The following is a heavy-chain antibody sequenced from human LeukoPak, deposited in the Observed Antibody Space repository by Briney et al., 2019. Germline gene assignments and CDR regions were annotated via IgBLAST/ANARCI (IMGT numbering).Heavy chain of an antibody. CDR1: GFTFSSYE. CDR2: ISSSGSTI. J-gene: IGHJ4*02. Sequence: GGSLRLSCAASGFTFSSYEMNWVRQAPGKGLEWVSYISSSGSTIYYADSVKGRFAISRDNAKNSLYLQMNSPRAEDTAVYYCARHRPSGSYYSWGQGTLVTVSS. D-gene: IGHD1-26*01. V-gene: IGHV3-48*03. CDR3: ARHRPSGSYYS.